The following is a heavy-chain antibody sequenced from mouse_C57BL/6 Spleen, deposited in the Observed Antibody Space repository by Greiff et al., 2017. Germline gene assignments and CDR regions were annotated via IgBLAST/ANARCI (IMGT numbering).Heavy chain of an antibody. CDR2: IDPSDSYT. CDR1: GYTFTSYW. V-gene: IGHV1-59*01. D-gene: IGHD1-2*01. J-gene: IGHJ4*01. Sequence: QVQLQQPGAELVRPGTSVKLSCKASGYTFTSYWMHWVKQRPGQGLEWIGVIDPSDSYTNYNQKFKGKATLTVDTSSSTAYMQLSSLTPEDAAVYYCAKGYYGPYAMDYWGQGTSVTVSS. CDR3: AKGYYGPYAMDY.